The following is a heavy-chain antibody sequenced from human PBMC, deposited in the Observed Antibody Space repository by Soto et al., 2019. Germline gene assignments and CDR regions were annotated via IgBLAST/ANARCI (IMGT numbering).Heavy chain of an antibody. J-gene: IGHJ4*02. D-gene: IGHD2-21*02. CDR2: IYWNDAK. V-gene: IGHV2-5*01. CDR3: APKPLLCPTAVSPFDY. Sequence: QITLKESGPTLVKLTQTLTLTCTFSGFSLSTSGVGVGWIRQPPGKALEWLALIYWNDAKRYSPSLQSRLTITMDISKNRVVVTLINMDPVDTATYYGAPKPLLCPTAVSPFDYWGQGTLVSVSS. CDR1: GFSLSTSGVG.